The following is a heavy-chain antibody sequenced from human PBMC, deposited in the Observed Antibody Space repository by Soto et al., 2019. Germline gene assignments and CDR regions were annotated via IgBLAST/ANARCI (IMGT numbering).Heavy chain of an antibody. J-gene: IGHJ4*02. CDR2: TYYRSKWYN. CDR3: ARENIAAAGIRYFDY. Sequence: KQSQTLSLTCAISGDRVSSNSAAWNWIRQSPSRGLEWLGRTYYRSKWYNDYAVSVKSRITINPGTSKNQFSLQLNSVTPEDTAVYYCARENIAAAGIRYFDYWGQGTLVTVSS. D-gene: IGHD6-13*01. V-gene: IGHV6-1*01. CDR1: GDRVSSNSAA.